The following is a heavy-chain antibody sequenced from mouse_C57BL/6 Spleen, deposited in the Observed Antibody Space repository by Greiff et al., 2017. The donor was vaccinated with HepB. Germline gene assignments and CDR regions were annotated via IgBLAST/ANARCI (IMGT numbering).Heavy chain of an antibody. J-gene: IGHJ2*01. CDR3: AISTFITRTGDD. CDR2: IDPSDSYT. CDR1: GYTFTSYW. V-gene: IGHV1-50*01. D-gene: IGHD1-1*01. Sequence: QVQLQQPGAELVKPGASVKLSCKASGYTFTSYWMQWVKQRPGQGLEWIGEIDPSDSYTNYNQKFKGKATLTVDTSSSTAYMQLSSLTSEDSAVYYCAISTFITRTGDDWGQGTTLTVSS.